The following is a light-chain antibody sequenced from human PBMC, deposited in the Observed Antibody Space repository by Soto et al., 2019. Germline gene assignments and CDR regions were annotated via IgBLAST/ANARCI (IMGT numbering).Light chain of an antibody. CDR2: GAS. J-gene: IGKJ5*01. Sequence: EIVMTQSPATLSVSPGERATLSCRASQSVSSNLAWYQQKPGQAPRLLIYGASTRATGIPARFSGSGSGTEFTHTISSLQSEDFAVYYCQQYNNWITFGQGTRLEI. CDR3: QQYNNWIT. V-gene: IGKV3-15*01. CDR1: QSVSSN.